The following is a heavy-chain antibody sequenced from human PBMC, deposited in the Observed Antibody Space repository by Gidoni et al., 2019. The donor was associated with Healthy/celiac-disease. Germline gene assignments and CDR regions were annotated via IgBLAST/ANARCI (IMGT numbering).Heavy chain of an antibody. CDR3: ARGRGIGSSPRALFDY. D-gene: IGHD1-26*01. Sequence: QVQLVESGGGVVQPGRSLSLSCAASGFTSSSHGMHWVRQAPGKGLGWVAVIWYDGSNKYYADSVKGRFTISRDNSKNTLYLQMNSLRAEDTAVYYCARGRGIGSSPRALFDYWGQGTLVTVSS. V-gene: IGHV3-33*01. J-gene: IGHJ4*02. CDR1: GFTSSSHG. CDR2: IWYDGSNK.